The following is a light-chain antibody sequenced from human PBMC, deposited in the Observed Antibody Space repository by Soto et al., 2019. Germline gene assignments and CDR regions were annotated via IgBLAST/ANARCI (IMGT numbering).Light chain of an antibody. CDR2: KAS. CDR3: QQYNSSPP. V-gene: IGKV1-5*03. J-gene: IGKJ1*01. CDR1: QSISSW. Sequence: DIQMTQSPSTLSASVGDRVTITCRASQSISSWLAWYQQKPGKAPKLLIYKASSLESGVPSRFSGSGSGTEFTLTISSLQTDDFATYYCQQYNSSPPFGQGTKVEIK.